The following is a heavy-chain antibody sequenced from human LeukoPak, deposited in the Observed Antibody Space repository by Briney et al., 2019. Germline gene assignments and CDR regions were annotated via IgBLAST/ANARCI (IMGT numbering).Heavy chain of an antibody. CDR2: IKEDGSEK. J-gene: IGHJ6*04. D-gene: IGHD2-2*01. Sequence: PGGSLSLSCAASGFIFSSYWMSWVRQAPGKGLEWVANIKEDGSEKYYVASVKGRFTISRDNAKNSLYLQTNSLRAEDTAVYYCARRALRYCSSTSCPAQYYGVDVWGKGTTVTVSS. CDR1: GFIFSSYW. V-gene: IGHV3-7*03. CDR3: ARRALRYCSSTSCPAQYYGVDV.